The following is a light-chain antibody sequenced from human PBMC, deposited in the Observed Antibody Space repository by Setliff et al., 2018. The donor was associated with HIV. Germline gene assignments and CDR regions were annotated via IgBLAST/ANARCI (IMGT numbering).Light chain of an antibody. Sequence: QSVLTQPPSVPGAPGQRVTISCTGSSSNIGAGFVVHWYQHLPGTAPKLLMYGNNNRPSGVPDRFSDSKSGASASLAITGLQAEDEADYYCQSYDSSLSGFVFGTGTKV. V-gene: IGLV1-40*01. J-gene: IGLJ1*01. CDR3: QSYDSSLSGFV. CDR2: GNN. CDR1: SSNIGAGFV.